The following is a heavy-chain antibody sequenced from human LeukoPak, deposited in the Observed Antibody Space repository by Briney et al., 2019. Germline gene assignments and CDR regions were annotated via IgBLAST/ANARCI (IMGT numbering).Heavy chain of an antibody. D-gene: IGHD4-11*01. Sequence: ASVKVSCKVSGYTLTELSMHWVRQAPGKGLEWMGGFDPEDGETIYAQKFQGRVTMTEDTSTDTAYMELSSLRSEDTAVYYCATGEGTAVTTYYFVYWGQGTLVTVSS. CDR2: FDPEDGET. J-gene: IGHJ4*02. CDR1: GYTLTELS. V-gene: IGHV1-24*01. CDR3: ATGEGTAVTTYYFVY.